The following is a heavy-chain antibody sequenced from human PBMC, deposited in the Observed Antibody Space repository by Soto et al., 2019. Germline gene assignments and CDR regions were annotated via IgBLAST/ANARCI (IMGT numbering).Heavy chain of an antibody. CDR1: GFSLTTGRVG. V-gene: IGHV2-5*01. CDR3: THRLVGSGQGY. CDR2: IHWNDDN. J-gene: IGHJ4*02. Sequence: QITLEETGPTLVTPTQTLTLTCTFSGFSLTTGRVGVGWIRQPPGKALEWLAVIHWNDDNNYSPSLKSRLTIPKDISKNQVVLTLTNMDPVDTATYYCTHRLVGSGQGYWGQGTLVTVSS. D-gene: IGHD2-15*01.